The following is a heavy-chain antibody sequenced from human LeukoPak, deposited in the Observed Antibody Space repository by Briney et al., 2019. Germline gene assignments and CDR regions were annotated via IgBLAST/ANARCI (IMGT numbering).Heavy chain of an antibody. CDR2: IYYSGST. Sequence: PSESLSLTCSVSGGSMNSYYWSWIRQSPGKGLEWIGYIYYSGSTNYNPSLKSRVTISVDTSKNQFSLKLSSVTAADTAVYYCARHVWLQPFDYWGKGTVDTVSS. CDR3: ARHVWLQPFDY. V-gene: IGHV4-59*08. CDR1: GGSMNSYY. J-gene: IGHJ4*02. D-gene: IGHD3-9*01.